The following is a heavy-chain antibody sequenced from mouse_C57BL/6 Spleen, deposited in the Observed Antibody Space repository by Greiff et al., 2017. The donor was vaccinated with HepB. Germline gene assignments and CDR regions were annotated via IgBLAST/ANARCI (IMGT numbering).Heavy chain of an antibody. CDR1: GFTFSSYG. CDR2: ISSGGSYT. Sequence: EVQLVESGGDLVKPGGSLKLSCAASGFTFSSYGMSWVRQTPDKRLEWVATISSGGSYTYYPDSVKGRFTISRDNAKNTLYLQMSSLKSEDTAMYYCARHYSNYPWFAYWGQGTLVTVSA. D-gene: IGHD2-5*01. V-gene: IGHV5-6*01. CDR3: ARHYSNYPWFAY. J-gene: IGHJ3*01.